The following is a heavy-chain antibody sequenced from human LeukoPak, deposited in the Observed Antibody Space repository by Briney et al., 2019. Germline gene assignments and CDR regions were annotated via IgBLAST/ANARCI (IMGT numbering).Heavy chain of an antibody. CDR1: GGSLSGDY. V-gene: IGHV4-34*01. Sequence: SETLSLTCAVYGGSLSGDYWSWIRQPPGKGLEWIGEINHSGSTNNNPSLKSRVTISVDTSKNQFSLKLSSVTAADTAVYYCARGADSSGYYRHFDYWGQGTLVTVSS. CDR2: INHSGST. D-gene: IGHD3-22*01. CDR3: ARGADSSGYYRHFDY. J-gene: IGHJ4*02.